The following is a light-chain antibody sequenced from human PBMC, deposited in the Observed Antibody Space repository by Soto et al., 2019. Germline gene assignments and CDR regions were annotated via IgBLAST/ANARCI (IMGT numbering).Light chain of an antibody. CDR1: QSVSSY. V-gene: IGKV3-11*01. CDR3: QQRSNWYT. J-gene: IGKJ2*01. Sequence: EIVLTQSPATLSLSPGERATLSCRASQSVSSYLAWYQQKPGQAPRLLIYDASNRATGIPDRFSGSGSGTDVTLTISSLEPEDFAFYYCQQRSNWYTFGQGTKLEIK. CDR2: DAS.